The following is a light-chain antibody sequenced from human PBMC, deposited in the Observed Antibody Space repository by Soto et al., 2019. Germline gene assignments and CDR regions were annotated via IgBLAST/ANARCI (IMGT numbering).Light chain of an antibody. CDR1: QSVRTK. V-gene: IGKV3-11*01. CDR2: DAS. Sequence: ETVMTQSPATLSVSPLERATLSCMASQSVRTKLAWYQQKPGQAPRLLIYDASNRATGIPARFSGSGSGTDFTLTINSLEPEDFAVYYCQQRSNWPSITFGQGTRLEIK. J-gene: IGKJ5*01. CDR3: QQRSNWPSIT.